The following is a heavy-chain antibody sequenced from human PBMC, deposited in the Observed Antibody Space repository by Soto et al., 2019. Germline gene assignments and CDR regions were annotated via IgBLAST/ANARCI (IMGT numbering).Heavy chain of an antibody. D-gene: IGHD1-20*01. CDR2: IPFSGST. J-gene: IGHJ4*02. V-gene: IGHV4-39*01. CDR1: GGSISRNNHY. Sequence: PSETLSLTCTVSGGSISRNNHYWGWIRQSPGKGLEWIGSIPFSGSTNYNPSLKSRVRISMAASMNQFSLRMSSVTAADTAVFYCARGRYNWNKNTYYFDYWGQGTLVTSPQ. CDR3: ARGRYNWNKNTYYFDY.